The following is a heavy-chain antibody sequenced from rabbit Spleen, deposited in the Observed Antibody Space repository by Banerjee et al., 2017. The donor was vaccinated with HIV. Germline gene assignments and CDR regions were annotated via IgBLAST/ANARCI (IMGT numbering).Heavy chain of an antibody. D-gene: IGHD6-1*01. CDR2: IYAGKGRT. Sequence: QLKESGGGLVQPGGSLKLSCKASGFDFSSYYMSWVRQAPGKGLEWIGTIYAGKGRTYYASWVNGRFTISSDNAQNTVDLQMNSLTAADTATYFCAKFGYAGKAGYGYANLWGPGTLVTVS. CDR1: GFDFSSYY. J-gene: IGHJ4*01. CDR3: AKFGYAGKAGYGYANL. V-gene: IGHV1S7*01.